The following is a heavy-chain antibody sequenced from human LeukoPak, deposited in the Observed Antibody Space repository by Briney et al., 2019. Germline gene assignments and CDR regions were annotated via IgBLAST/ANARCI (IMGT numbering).Heavy chain of an antibody. CDR1: GFTFSDYY. CDR3: VKPTHTFGSRYFDS. CDR2: ISTSGSST. J-gene: IGHJ4*02. D-gene: IGHD3-10*01. V-gene: IGHV3-11*06. Sequence: PGGSLRLSCAASGFTFSDYYMSWIRQAPGKGLQWVSYISTSGSSTNYADSVKGRFTISRDNSKNTLYLQMSSLRVEDTAVYYCVKPTHTFGSRYFDSWGQGTLVTVSS.